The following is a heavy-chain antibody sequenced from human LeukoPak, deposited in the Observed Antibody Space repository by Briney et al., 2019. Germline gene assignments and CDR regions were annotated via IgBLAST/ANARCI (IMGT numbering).Heavy chain of an antibody. V-gene: IGHV4-59*01. CDR1: GGSISSYY. CDR2: IYYSGNT. D-gene: IGHD3-22*01. Sequence: SETLSLTCTVSGGSISSYYWSWIRKPPGKGLEWIGYIYYSGNTNYSPSLKSRVTISVDTSKNQFSLKLSSVTAADTAVYYCARTDSSGYYPPRGLDPWGQGTLVTVSS. CDR3: ARTDSSGYYPPRGLDP. J-gene: IGHJ5*02.